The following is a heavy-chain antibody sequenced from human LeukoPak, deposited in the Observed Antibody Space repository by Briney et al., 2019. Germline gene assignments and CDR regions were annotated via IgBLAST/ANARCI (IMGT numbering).Heavy chain of an antibody. J-gene: IGHJ4*02. CDR3: ARDRNGDYDSSGYF. CDR1: GYTFTGYY. CDR2: INPNSGGT. Sequence: ASVKVSCKASGYTFTGYYMHWVRPAPGQGLEWMGWINPNSGGTNYAQKFQGRVTMTRDTSISTAYMELSRLRSDDTAVYYCARDRNGDYDSSGYFWGQGTLVTVSS. V-gene: IGHV1-2*02. D-gene: IGHD3-22*01.